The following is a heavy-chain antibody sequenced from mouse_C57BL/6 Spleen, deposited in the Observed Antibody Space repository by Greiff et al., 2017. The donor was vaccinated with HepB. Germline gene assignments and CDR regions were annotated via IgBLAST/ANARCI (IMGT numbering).Heavy chain of an antibody. CDR3: ARRAYYYGEGFAY. V-gene: IGHV1-61*01. J-gene: IGHJ3*01. D-gene: IGHD1-1*01. CDR1: GYTFTSYW. CDR2: IYPSDSET. Sequence: VQLQQPGAELVRPGSSVKLSCKASGYTFTSYWMDWVKQRPGQGLEWIGNIYPSDSETHYNQKFKDKATLTVDKSSSTAYMQLSSLTSEDSAVYYCARRAYYYGEGFAYWGQGTLVTVSA.